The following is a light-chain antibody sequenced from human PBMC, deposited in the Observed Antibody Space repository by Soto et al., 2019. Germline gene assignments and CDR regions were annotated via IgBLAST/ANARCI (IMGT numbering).Light chain of an antibody. J-gene: IGKJ1*01. CDR1: QSVSSN. Sequence: ELVMTQSPATLSVSPGERATLSCRASQSVSSNLAWYQQKPAQAPRLLIYGASTRATGIPARFSGSGSGTEFTLTISRLQSEDFAVYYCQQYNNWPRTFGQGTKVEIK. CDR2: GAS. CDR3: QQYNNWPRT. V-gene: IGKV3-15*01.